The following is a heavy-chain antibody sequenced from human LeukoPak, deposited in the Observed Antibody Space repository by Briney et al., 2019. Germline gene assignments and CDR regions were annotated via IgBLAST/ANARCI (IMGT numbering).Heavy chain of an antibody. CDR2: INAGNGNT. Sequence: GASVRVSCKASGYTFTSYAMHWVRQAPGQRLEWMGWINAGNGNTKYSQKFQGRVTIARDTSASTAYMELSSLRSEDTAVYYCARDGILWFGEPLDYWGQGTLVTVSS. D-gene: IGHD3-10*01. V-gene: IGHV1-3*01. CDR1: GYTFTSYA. CDR3: ARDGILWFGEPLDY. J-gene: IGHJ4*02.